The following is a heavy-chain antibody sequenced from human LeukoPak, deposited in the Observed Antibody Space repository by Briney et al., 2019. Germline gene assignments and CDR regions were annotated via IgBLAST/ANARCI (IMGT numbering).Heavy chain of an antibody. J-gene: IGHJ4*02. V-gene: IGHV3-21*01. CDR2: ISSGRSYI. D-gene: IGHD2-2*01. CDR3: ARDFSSTSGYVGGFDY. CDR1: GFTFSSYN. Sequence: GGSLRLSCAASGFTFSSYNMNWVRQAPGKGLEWVSCISSGRSYIYYADSVKGRFIISRDNAKNSLYLQMNSLRAEDTAVYYCARDFSSTSGYVGGFDYWGQGTLVTVSS.